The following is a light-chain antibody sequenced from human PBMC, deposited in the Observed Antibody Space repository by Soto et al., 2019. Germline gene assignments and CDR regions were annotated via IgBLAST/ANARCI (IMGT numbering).Light chain of an antibody. CDR3: MKSTHPPPT. V-gene: IGKV2-28*01. CDR1: RSLLSSNGYNS. J-gene: IGKJ5*01. Sequence: THAPPSLPVTAGEPASISXRSSRSLLSSNGYNSLGWXLQKPGXSPQXXXYLXSNRACGVPDRFSGSGSGTDFTLEISGVETHDSSSYYSMKSTHPPPTFGQVTRLEIK. CDR2: LXS.